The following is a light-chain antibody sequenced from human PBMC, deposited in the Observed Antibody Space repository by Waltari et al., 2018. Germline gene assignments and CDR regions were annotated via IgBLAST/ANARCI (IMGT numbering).Light chain of an antibody. CDR3: QQSHSIPLT. CDR2: AAS. J-gene: IGKJ4*01. CDR1: QSINNF. Sequence: DIQMTQSPSSLSASVADRVTITCRASQSINNFLTWYQQTPGKAPKLLIYAASNLHSGVPSRFSGSGSGTEFTLTISSLQPEDFATYFCQQSHSIPLTFGGGTKVEI. V-gene: IGKV1-39*01.